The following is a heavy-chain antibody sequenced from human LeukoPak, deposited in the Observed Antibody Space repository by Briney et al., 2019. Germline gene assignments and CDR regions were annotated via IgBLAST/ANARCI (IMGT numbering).Heavy chain of an antibody. CDR2: IIPFFNTT. CDR3: ATDDCLGDSCYIDY. D-gene: IGHD2-21*02. V-gene: IGHV1-69*13. J-gene: IGHJ4*02. CDR1: GGTLSNYG. Sequence: GASVKVSCKASGGTLSNYGVSWVRQAPGQGLEWMGGIIPFFNTTHYAQKFRDRVTISADASSSTAHMEVRGLTSEDTAVYYCATDDCLGDSCYIDYWGQGTLTIVSS.